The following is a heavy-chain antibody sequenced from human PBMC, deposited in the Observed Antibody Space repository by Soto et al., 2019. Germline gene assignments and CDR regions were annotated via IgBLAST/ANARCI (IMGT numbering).Heavy chain of an antibody. D-gene: IGHD3-22*01. J-gene: IGHJ4*02. CDR2: IIPILGIA. Sequence: SVKVSCKASGGTFSSYTISWVRQAPGQGLEWMGRIIPILGIANYAQKFRGRVTITADKSTSTAYMELSSLRSEDTAVYYCVRHPPSSGYHLDYWGQGTLVTVSS. CDR1: GGTFSSYT. CDR3: VRHPPSSGYHLDY. V-gene: IGHV1-69*02.